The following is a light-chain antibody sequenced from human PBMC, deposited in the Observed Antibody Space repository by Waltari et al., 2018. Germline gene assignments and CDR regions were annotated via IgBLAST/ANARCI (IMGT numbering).Light chain of an antibody. J-gene: IGKJ2*01. CDR1: QGISSY. CDR2: AAS. Sequence: AIRITQSPSSLSASTGDRVTITCRASQGISSYLAWYQQKPGKAPKLLIYAASTLQSGVPSRFSGSGSGTDFTLTISCLQSEDFATYYCQQYYSYPLYTFGQGTKLEIK. CDR3: QQYYSYPLYT. V-gene: IGKV1-8*01.